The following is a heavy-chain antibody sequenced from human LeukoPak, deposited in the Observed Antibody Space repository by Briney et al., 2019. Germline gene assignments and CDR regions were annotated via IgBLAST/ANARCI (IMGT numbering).Heavy chain of an antibody. J-gene: IGHJ6*03. CDR3: ARAPTPYFTYYMDV. D-gene: IGHD2-21*01. CDR2: IGSSGSAGGNV. V-gene: IGHV3-48*02. CDR1: GFSFSGFG. Sequence: GGSLRLSCAASGFSFSGFGMNWVRQAPGKGLEWISYIGSSGSAGGNVYYAVSVKGRFTVSRDNAKDSLFLQMNSLQDADTAVYYCARAPTPYFTYYMDVWGKGTTVTVSS.